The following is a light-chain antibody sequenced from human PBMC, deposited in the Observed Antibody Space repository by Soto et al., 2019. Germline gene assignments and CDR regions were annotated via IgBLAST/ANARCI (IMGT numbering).Light chain of an antibody. V-gene: IGKV3-20*01. Sequence: EIVLTQSPGTLSLSPGERATLSCRASQSVTSTYLAWYQQKPGQAPRLLIYDASTRAPGVPDRFSGSGSGTDFTLSISRLEPEDFAVYFCQHYGSSPSTFGRGTKVEIK. J-gene: IGKJ1*01. CDR1: QSVTSTY. CDR3: QHYGSSPST. CDR2: DAS.